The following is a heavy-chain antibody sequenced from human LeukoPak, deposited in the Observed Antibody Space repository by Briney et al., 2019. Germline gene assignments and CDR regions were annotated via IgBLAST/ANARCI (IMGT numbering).Heavy chain of an antibody. CDR1: GGSISSGSYY. CDR2: IYTSGST. J-gene: IGHJ4*02. Sequence: TLSLTCTVSGGSISSGSYYWSWIRPPAGKGLEWIWRIYTSGSTNYNPSLKSRVTISLDTSENHFSLKLSSVTAADTAVYYCARVTTGGYYNYWGQGTLVTVSS. D-gene: IGHD3-22*01. CDR3: ARVTTGGYYNY. V-gene: IGHV4-61*02.